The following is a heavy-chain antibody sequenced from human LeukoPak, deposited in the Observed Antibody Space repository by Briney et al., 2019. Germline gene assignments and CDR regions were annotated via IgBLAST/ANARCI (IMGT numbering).Heavy chain of an antibody. CDR3: ASLSDALDLGAFDI. D-gene: IGHD3/OR15-3a*01. Sequence: SETLSLTCAVSGGSISNYYWSWIRQPPGKGLEWIGYIHTSGTSNQNPSLKSRVTISVDTSKNHYSLSMRSVTAADTADYFCASLSDALDLGAFDIEGQGTMIPVSA. J-gene: IGHJ3*02. V-gene: IGHV4-4*09. CDR1: GGSISNYY. CDR2: IHTSGTS.